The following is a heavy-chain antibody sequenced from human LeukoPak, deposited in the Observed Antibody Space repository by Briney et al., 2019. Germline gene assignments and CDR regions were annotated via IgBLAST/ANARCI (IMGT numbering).Heavy chain of an antibody. J-gene: IGHJ4*02. D-gene: IGHD4-17*01. CDR1: RFTFSSYA. CDR2: ISGSGGST. CDR3: AKDSPSPTVTTSSPATDY. Sequence: GGSLRLSCAASRFTFSSYAMSWVRQAPGKGLEWVSAISGSGGSTYYADSVKGRFTISRDNSKNTLYLQMNSLRAEDTAVYYCAKDSPSPTVTTSSPATDYWGQGTLVTVSS. V-gene: IGHV3-23*01.